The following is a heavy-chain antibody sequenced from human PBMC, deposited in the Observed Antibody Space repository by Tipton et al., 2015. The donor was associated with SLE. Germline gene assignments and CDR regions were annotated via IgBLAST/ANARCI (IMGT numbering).Heavy chain of an antibody. Sequence: RSLRLSCEASGFKFSSHGMHRVRQAPGKGLEWVALIWYDGSNRNYADSVKGRFSISRDNSRKTLDLQMNSLRAEDTAVYYCAKNSPYGDEYYFDSWGQGTLVIVSS. CDR1: GFKFSSHG. CDR2: IWYDGSNR. CDR3: AKNSPYGDEYYFDS. V-gene: IGHV3-33*06. J-gene: IGHJ4*02. D-gene: IGHD4-17*01.